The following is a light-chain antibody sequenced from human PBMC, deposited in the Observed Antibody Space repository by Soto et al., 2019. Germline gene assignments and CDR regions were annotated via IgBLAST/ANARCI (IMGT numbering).Light chain of an antibody. CDR3: HQYYSSPTT. Sequence: EIVLTQSPGTLSLSPGERATLSCGASQSVTSSYLAWYQQKVGQAPRLLIYGASTRATGIPDRFSGSGSGTDFTLTIDRLEPEDFAVYYCHQYYSSPTTFGGGTKVDIK. V-gene: IGKV3-20*01. CDR2: GAS. CDR1: QSVTSSY. J-gene: IGKJ4*01.